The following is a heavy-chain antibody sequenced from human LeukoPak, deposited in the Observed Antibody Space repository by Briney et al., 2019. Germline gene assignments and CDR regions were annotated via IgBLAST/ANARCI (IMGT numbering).Heavy chain of an antibody. Sequence: SETLSLTCTVSGYSISSGYYWSWIRQPAGKGLEWIGRFYTSGSTNYNPSLKGRVTISIDTSKNQLSLTLSSVTAADTAVYYCARESSGVLLWFGELLIDYWGQGTLVTVSS. J-gene: IGHJ4*02. CDR1: GYSISSGYY. CDR2: FYTSGST. CDR3: ARESSGVLLWFGELLIDY. V-gene: IGHV4-61*02. D-gene: IGHD3-10*01.